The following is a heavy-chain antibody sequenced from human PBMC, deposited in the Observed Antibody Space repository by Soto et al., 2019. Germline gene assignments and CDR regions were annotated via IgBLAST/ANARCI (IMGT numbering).Heavy chain of an antibody. J-gene: IGHJ4*02. CDR3: ACLAWFGDPVPPFDC. D-gene: IGHD3-10*01. V-gene: IGHV3-23*01. CDR1: GFTFSTYA. Sequence: PGGSLRLSCAASGFTFSTYAMAWVRQAPGKGLEWVSGISGSAVSTNHADSVKGRFIISRDNSKNMVYLQMNSLRAEDTAVYYCACLAWFGDPVPPFDCWGQGTVVTVSS. CDR2: ISGSAVST.